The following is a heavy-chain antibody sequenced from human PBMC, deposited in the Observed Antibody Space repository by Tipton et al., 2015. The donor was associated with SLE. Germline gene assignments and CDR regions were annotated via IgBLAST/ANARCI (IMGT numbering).Heavy chain of an antibody. J-gene: IGHJ4*02. D-gene: IGHD3-3*01. CDR3: ARWFIAPFEVVTTLLGY. Sequence: QVQLVQSGAEVKKPGASVKVSCKTSGYTFRTYGITWVRQAPGQGLEWMGWISTYKGDTNYAQKFQGRVTMTTDTSTSTAYMELRSLSSDDTALYFCARWFIAPFEVVTTLLGYWGQGILFTVSS. CDR2: ISTYKGDT. CDR1: GYTFRTYG. V-gene: IGHV1-18*01.